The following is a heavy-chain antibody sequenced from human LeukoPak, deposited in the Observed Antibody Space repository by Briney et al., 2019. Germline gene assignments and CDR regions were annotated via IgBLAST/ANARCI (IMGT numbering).Heavy chain of an antibody. V-gene: IGHV3-11*04. CDR2: SSESGTAY. J-gene: IGHJ2*01. Sequence: PGGSLRLSCAASGFTFSDYFMSWIRQPPGKGLEWITYSSESGTAYSYAASVKGRFTISRDNAKNSLFLQMDRLRADDTALYYCVRGGERTGNSYFDLWGRGTLVTVSS. CDR3: VRGGERTGNSYFDL. D-gene: IGHD2-8*02. CDR1: GFTFSDYF.